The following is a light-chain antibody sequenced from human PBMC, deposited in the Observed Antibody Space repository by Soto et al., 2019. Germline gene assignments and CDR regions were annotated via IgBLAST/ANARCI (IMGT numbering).Light chain of an antibody. V-gene: IGKV2-28*01. CDR2: LSS. J-gene: IGKJ4*01. CDR1: QSLLHSSGQTF. Sequence: EIVMTQSPLSLPVTPGEPASISCRSSQSLLHSSGQTFLDWYLQKPGQPPQLLIYLSSIRASGVPDRFSGSGSGTDFTLKISRVEAEDVGVYYCMQALHLVTFGVGTKVEIK. CDR3: MQALHLVT.